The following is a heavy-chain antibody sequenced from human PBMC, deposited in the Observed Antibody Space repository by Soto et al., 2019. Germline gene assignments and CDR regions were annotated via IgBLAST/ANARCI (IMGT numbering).Heavy chain of an antibody. D-gene: IGHD1-1*01. CDR2: IYGNDAK. CDR1: GFSLTTNTVA. J-gene: IGHJ4*02. CDR3: ARRYDPYYFDY. Sequence: QITLKESGPTLVKPTQTLTLTCTFSGFSLTTNTVAVGWIRQPPGKALEWLAIIYGNDAKFYSPSLKSGLTXTKXTSTNQVVLTMTNMDPVDTATYYCARRYDPYYFDYWGQGTLVTVSS. V-gene: IGHV2-5*01.